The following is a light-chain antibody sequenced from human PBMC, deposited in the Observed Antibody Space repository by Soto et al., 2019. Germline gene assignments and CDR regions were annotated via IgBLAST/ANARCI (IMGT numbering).Light chain of an antibody. CDR2: GNS. Sequence: QSVLTQPPSVSGAPGQRVTISCTGSSSNIGAGYDVHWYQQLPGTAPKLLIYGNSNRPSGVPDRFSGSMSGSSASLAITGLHALVEADYYCQSYDSSLNGVVFGGGTNLTVL. V-gene: IGLV1-40*01. CDR1: SSNIGAGYD. CDR3: QSYDSSLNGVV. J-gene: IGLJ2*01.